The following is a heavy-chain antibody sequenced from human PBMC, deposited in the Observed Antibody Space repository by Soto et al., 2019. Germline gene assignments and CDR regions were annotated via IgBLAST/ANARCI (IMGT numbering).Heavy chain of an antibody. V-gene: IGHV1-69*13. D-gene: IGHD6-13*01. Sequence: ASVKVSCKASGGTFSSYAISWVREAPGEGFEGMGGIIPIFGTANYAQKFQGRVKITADESTSTAYMELSSLRSEDTAVYYCASLAAADGMDVWGHRTTLTLSS. CDR1: GGTFSSYA. CDR2: IIPIFGTA. J-gene: IGHJ6*02. CDR3: ASLAAADGMDV.